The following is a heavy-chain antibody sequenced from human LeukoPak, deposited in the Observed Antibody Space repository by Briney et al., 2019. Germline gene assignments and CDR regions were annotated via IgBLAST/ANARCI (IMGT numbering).Heavy chain of an antibody. Sequence: GGSLRLSCAASGFTFSDYNMRWIRQAPGKGLEWVSSISRSGSTKYYADSVKGRFTISRDNSKNTLYLQMNSLRAEDTAVYYCAELGITIIGGVWGKGTTVTISS. V-gene: IGHV3-11*04. CDR1: GFTFSDYN. D-gene: IGHD3-10*02. CDR3: AELGITIIGGV. J-gene: IGHJ6*04. CDR2: ISRSGSTK.